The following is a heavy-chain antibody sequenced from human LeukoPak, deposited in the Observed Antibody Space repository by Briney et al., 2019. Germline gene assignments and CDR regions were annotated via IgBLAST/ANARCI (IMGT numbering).Heavy chain of an antibody. Sequence: GESLKISCKGSGYSFTSYWISWVRQMPGKGLEWMGRIDPSDSYTNYSPSFQGHVTISADKSISTAYLQWNSLKASDTGMYYCARRGRYIVDYWGQGTLVTVSS. J-gene: IGHJ4*02. V-gene: IGHV5-10-1*01. CDR2: IDPSDSYT. CDR1: GYSFTSYW. CDR3: ARRGRYIVDY. D-gene: IGHD6-19*01.